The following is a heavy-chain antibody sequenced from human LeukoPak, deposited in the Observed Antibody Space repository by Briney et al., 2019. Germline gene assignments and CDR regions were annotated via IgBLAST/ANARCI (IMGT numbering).Heavy chain of an antibody. CDR1: GFTFSSYS. V-gene: IGHV3-48*01. D-gene: IGHD3-22*01. CDR3: ARDGYYDSSGYYYLVYYYYMDV. Sequence: GGSLRLSCAASGFTFSSYSMNWVRQAPGKGLEWVAYISSSSSTIYYAESVKGRFTISRDNAKNSLYLQMNSLRAEDTAVYYCARDGYYDSSGYYYLVYYYYMDVWGKGTTVTVSS. J-gene: IGHJ6*03. CDR2: ISSSSSTI.